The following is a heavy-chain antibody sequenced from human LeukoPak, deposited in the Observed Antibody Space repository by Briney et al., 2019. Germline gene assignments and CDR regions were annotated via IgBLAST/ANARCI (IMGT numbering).Heavy chain of an antibody. CDR3: ARRCGVRGIAATPGNWFDP. CDR2: INPSGGST. J-gene: IGHJ5*02. V-gene: IGHV1-46*01. Sequence: ASVKVSCKASGYTFTSYYMHWVRQAPGQGLEWMGIINPSGGSTSYAQKFQGRVTMTRDTSTSTVYMELSSLRSEDTAVYYCARRCGVRGIAATPGNWFDPWGQGTLVTVSS. D-gene: IGHD6-13*01. CDR1: GYTFTSYY.